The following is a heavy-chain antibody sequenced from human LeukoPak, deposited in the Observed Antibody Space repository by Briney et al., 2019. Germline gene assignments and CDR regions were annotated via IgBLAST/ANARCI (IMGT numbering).Heavy chain of an antibody. V-gene: IGHV3-23*01. D-gene: IGHD3-16*01. J-gene: IGHJ5*02. Sequence: GETLRLSCAASGFTFSSHGMNWVRQAPGKGLEWVSGITGSGGNRYYADSVKGRFTISRDNSKNTLYLQMNSLRAEDTAVYYCAKDDNYIRFLSWGQGTLVTVSS. CDR1: GFTFSSHG. CDR3: AKDDNYIRFLS. CDR2: ITGSGGNR.